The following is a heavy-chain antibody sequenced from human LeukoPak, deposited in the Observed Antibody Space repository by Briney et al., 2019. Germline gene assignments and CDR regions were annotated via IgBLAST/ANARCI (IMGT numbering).Heavy chain of an antibody. D-gene: IGHD3-10*01. CDR2: ISSSSSTI. CDR3: ARALLWFGEATI. CDR1: GFTFSSYS. Sequence: GGSLRLSCAASGFTFSSYSMNWVRQAPGKGLEWVSYISSSSSTIYYADSVEGRFTISRDNAKNSLYLQMNSLRAEDTAVYYCARALLWFGEATIWGQGTMVTVSS. V-gene: IGHV3-48*01. J-gene: IGHJ3*02.